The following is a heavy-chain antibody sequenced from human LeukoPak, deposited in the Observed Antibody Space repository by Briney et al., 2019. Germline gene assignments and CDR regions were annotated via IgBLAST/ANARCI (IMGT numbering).Heavy chain of an antibody. CDR1: GYSFTTYY. Sequence: ASVKVSCKASGYSFTTYYVHCVRQAPGQGLEWVGVINPNDGVTISAQQLQDRVTLTRDTSTSTVYVELNSLKPDGTAVYYCARGPLLGYDTNDSGFDVWGQGTLVTVSS. V-gene: IGHV1-46*04. J-gene: IGHJ3*01. D-gene: IGHD3-16*01. CDR2: INPNDGVT. CDR3: ARGPLLGYDTNDSGFDV.